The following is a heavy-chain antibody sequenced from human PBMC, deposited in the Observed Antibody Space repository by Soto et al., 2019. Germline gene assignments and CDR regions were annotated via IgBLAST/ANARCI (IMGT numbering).Heavy chain of an antibody. CDR1: GGSISSYY. D-gene: IGHD5-18*01. V-gene: IGHV4-59*01. Sequence: ETLSLTCTVSGGSISSYYWSWIRQPPGKGLEWIGYIYYSGSTNYNPSLKSRVTISVDTSKNQFSLKLSSVTAADTAVYYCATATLNTAMAQYYFDYWGQGTLVTVSS. J-gene: IGHJ4*02. CDR2: IYYSGST. CDR3: ATATLNTAMAQYYFDY.